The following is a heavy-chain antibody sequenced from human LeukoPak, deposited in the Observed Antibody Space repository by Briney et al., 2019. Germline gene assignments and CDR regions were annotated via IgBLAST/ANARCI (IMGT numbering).Heavy chain of an antibody. CDR3: ASGSYFGGVPYGGIDY. CDR2: INPSGGST. D-gene: IGHD1-26*01. Sequence: ASVKVSCKASGYTFTSYYTHWVRQAPGQGLEWMGIINPSGGSTSYAQKFQGRVTMTRDTSTSTVYMELSSLRSEDTAVYYCASGSYFGGVPYGGIDYWGQGTLVTVSS. CDR1: GYTFTSYY. J-gene: IGHJ4*02. V-gene: IGHV1-46*01.